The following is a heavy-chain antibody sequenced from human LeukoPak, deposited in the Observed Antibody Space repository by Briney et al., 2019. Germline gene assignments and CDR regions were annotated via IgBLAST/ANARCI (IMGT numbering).Heavy chain of an antibody. CDR3: AKDPYCSSTSCYSHWFDP. CDR2: ISYDGYDK. CDR1: GFTFSSYG. D-gene: IGHD2-2*01. J-gene: IGHJ5*02. V-gene: IGHV3-30*19. Sequence: PGGSLRLSCAASGFTFSSYGMHWVRQTPGKGLEWVTLISYDGYDKSYADSVRGRFTISRDNSKNTLYLQMGSLRSEDTAVYYCAKDPYCSSTSCYSHWFDPWGQGTLVTVSS.